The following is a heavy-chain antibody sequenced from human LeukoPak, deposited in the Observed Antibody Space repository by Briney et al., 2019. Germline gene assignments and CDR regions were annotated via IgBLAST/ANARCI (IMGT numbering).Heavy chain of an antibody. CDR1: GGSISSGGYS. CDR2: IYPSGST. CDR3: ARNHRHYGDYVSAFDI. Sequence: SETLSLTCAVSGGSISSGGYSWSWIRQPPGKGLEWIVYIYPSGSTYYNPSLKSRVTISVDRSKNQFSLKLSSVTAADTAVYYCARNHRHYGDYVSAFDIWGQGIMVTVSS. V-gene: IGHV4-30-2*01. J-gene: IGHJ3*02. D-gene: IGHD4-17*01.